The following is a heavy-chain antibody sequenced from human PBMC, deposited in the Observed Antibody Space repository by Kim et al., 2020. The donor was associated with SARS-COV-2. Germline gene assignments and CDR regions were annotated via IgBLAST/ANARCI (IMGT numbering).Heavy chain of an antibody. CDR1: GGSISSSSYY. J-gene: IGHJ3*02. CDR3: ARLSVVTDAFDI. Sequence: SETLSLTCTVSGGSISSSSYYWGWIRQPPGKGLEWIGSIYYSGSTYYNPSLKSRVTISVDTSKNQFSLKLSSVTAADTAVYYCARLSVVTDAFDICGQGTMVTVSS. D-gene: IGHD2-2*01. CDR2: IYYSGST. V-gene: IGHV4-39*01.